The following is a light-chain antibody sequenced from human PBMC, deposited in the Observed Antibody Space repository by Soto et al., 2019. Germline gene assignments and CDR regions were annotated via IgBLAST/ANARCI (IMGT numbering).Light chain of an antibody. CDR2: GAS. J-gene: IGKJ1*01. CDR1: QSVSSNY. CDR3: QQYGSSPQT. Sequence: EIVLTQSPGTLSLSPGEGATLSCWASQSVSSNYLAWYQQKHGQAPRFLIYGASSSAAGIPDRFSGSGSGSVFTLTISRLEPEDFAVYYCQQYGSSPQTFGQGTRWIS. V-gene: IGKV3-20*01.